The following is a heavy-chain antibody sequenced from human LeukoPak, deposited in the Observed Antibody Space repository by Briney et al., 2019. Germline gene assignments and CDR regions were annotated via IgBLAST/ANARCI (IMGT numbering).Heavy chain of an antibody. V-gene: IGHV1-2*02. Sequence: ASVKVSCKASGYTFTVYYMHWVRQAPGQGLEWMGWINPNSGGTNYAQKFQGRVTMTRDTSISTAYMELSRLRSDDTAVYYCARVVAATRSNDYWGQGTLVTVSS. CDR2: INPNSGGT. J-gene: IGHJ4*02. CDR3: ARVVAATRSNDY. CDR1: GYTFTVYY. D-gene: IGHD2-15*01.